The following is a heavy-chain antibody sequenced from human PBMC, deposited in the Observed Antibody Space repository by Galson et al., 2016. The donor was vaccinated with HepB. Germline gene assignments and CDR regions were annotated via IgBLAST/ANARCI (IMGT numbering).Heavy chain of an antibody. V-gene: IGHV3-9*01. J-gene: IGHJ4*02. Sequence: SLRLSCAASGFTFDDYAMHWVRQRPGKGLEWVAGISWNSDNIGYGDSVKGRFTISRDNAKTALFLQMNSLRLEDTAFYYCAKDIAGGYSPNYCDLWGQGTLVTVSS. CDR2: ISWNSDNI. CDR1: GFTFDDYA. CDR3: AKDIAGGYSPNYCDL. D-gene: IGHD4-23*01.